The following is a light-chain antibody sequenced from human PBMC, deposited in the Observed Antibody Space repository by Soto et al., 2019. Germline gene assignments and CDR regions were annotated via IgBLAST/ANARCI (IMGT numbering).Light chain of an antibody. Sequence: IQLTQSPSSLSASVGDRVSITCRASQDIKTYLAWYQQKRGKAPKLLISGTFTLQSGVPSRFNGSGSGTDFTLTISRLQPEDFATYYCQHLNNYPPFTFGPGNKVDLE. CDR3: QHLNNYPPFT. J-gene: IGKJ3*01. CDR1: QDIKTY. CDR2: GTF. V-gene: IGKV1-9*01.